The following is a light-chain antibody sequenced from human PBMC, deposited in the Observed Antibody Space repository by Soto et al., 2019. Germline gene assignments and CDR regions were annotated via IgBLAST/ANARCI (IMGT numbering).Light chain of an antibody. J-gene: IGKJ1*01. CDR1: QSVSSN. CDR3: QQYNNWT. V-gene: IGKV3-15*01. Sequence: ETVMTQSPATLSVSPGDRATLSCRASQSVSSNLAWYQQKPGQAPRLLIYGASTRATGIPARFSGSGSGTEFTLTISSLQSEDFAVYYCQQYNNWTFGQGTKVEIK. CDR2: GAS.